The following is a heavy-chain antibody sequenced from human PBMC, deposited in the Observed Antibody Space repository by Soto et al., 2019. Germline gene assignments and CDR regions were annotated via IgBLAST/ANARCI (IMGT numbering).Heavy chain of an antibody. J-gene: IGHJ5*02. CDR3: AREAYYDILTGYYISWFDP. CDR1: GYTFTSYD. V-gene: IGHV1-8*01. Sequence: ASVKVSCKASGYTFTSYDINWVRQATGQGLEWMGWMNPNSGNTGYAQKFQGRVTMTRNTSLSTAYMELSSLRSEDTAVYYCAREAYYDILTGYYISWFDPWGQGTLVTVSS. CDR2: MNPNSGNT. D-gene: IGHD3-9*01.